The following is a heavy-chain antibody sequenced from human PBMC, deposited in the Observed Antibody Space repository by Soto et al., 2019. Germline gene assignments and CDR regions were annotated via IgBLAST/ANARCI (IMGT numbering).Heavy chain of an antibody. Sequence: ASVKVSCKASGYTFTSYAMHWVRQAPGQRLEWMGWINAGNGNTKCSQKFQDRVTITRDTSASTAYMELSSLSSEDTAVYYCARGESVVGDDWGQGTLVTVSS. CDR2: INAGNGNT. CDR3: ARGESVVGDD. CDR1: GYTFTSYA. J-gene: IGHJ4*02. D-gene: IGHD2-15*01. V-gene: IGHV1-3*01.